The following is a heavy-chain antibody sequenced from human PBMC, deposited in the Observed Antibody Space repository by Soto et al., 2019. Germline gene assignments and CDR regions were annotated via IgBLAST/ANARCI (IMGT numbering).Heavy chain of an antibody. Sequence: ASVKVSCKASGYTFTSYYMHWVRQAPGQGLEWMGIINPSGGSTSYAQKFQGRVTMTRDTSTSTVYTELSSLRSEDTAVYYCARGQEYYYDSSGHYLYWGQGTLVTVSS. J-gene: IGHJ4*02. CDR2: INPSGGST. CDR3: ARGQEYYYDSSGHYLY. D-gene: IGHD3-22*01. CDR1: GYTFTSYY. V-gene: IGHV1-46*03.